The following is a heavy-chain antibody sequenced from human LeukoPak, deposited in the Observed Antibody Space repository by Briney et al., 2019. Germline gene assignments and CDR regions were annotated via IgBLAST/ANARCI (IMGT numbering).Heavy chain of an antibody. V-gene: IGHV3-7*03. CDR2: INSDGSEG. CDR3: ARSSYSSSSSV. Sequence: GGSLRLSCAVSGFTFSGFWISWSRQAPGKGLEWVASINSDGSEGYYADVVKGRFTISRDNAKNSLYLQINSLRAEDTAVYYRARSSYSSSSSVWGQGTMVTVSS. CDR1: GFTFSGFW. J-gene: IGHJ3*01. D-gene: IGHD6-6*01.